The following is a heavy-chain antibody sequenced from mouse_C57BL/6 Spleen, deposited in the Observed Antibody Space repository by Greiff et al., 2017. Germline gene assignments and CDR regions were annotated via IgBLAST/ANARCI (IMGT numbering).Heavy chain of an antibody. J-gene: IGHJ4*01. V-gene: IGHV1-80*01. Sequence: VKVVESGAELVKPGASVKISCKASGYAFSSYWMNWVKQRPGTGLEWIGQLYPGDGDTNYNGKFKGKATLTADKSSSTAYMQLSSLTSEDTAVYFCARKRDYAMDEWGEGTSVTVS. CDR1: GYAFSSYW. CDR3: ARKRDYAMDE. CDR2: LYPGDGDT.